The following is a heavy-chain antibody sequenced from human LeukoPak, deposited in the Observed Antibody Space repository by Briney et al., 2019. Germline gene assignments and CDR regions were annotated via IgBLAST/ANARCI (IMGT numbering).Heavy chain of an antibody. Sequence: GGSLRLSCAASGFTFSSYAMHWVRQAPGKGLEWVAVISYDGSNKYYADYMKGRLTISRDNSKNTLYLEMNSLRPEDTAMYYCAKGRATAVANWYFGPWGRGTLVTVSS. CDR3: AKGRATAVANWYFGP. D-gene: IGHD5-18*01. J-gene: IGHJ2*01. CDR1: GFTFSSYA. V-gene: IGHV3-30*04. CDR2: ISYDGSNK.